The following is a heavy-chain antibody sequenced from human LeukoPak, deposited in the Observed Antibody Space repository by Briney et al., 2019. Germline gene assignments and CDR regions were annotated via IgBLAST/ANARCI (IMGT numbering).Heavy chain of an antibody. Sequence: SQTLSLTCAISGDSVSSDSVAWNWIRQSPSRGLEWLGRTYYRSKWYNDYAVSVKGRITINPDTSKNQFSLQLNSVTPADTAVYYCARALEACSGGSCYSFDYWGQGTLVTVSS. D-gene: IGHD2-15*01. V-gene: IGHV6-1*01. CDR3: ARALEACSGGSCYSFDY. J-gene: IGHJ4*02. CDR1: GDSVSSDSVA. CDR2: TYYRSKWYN.